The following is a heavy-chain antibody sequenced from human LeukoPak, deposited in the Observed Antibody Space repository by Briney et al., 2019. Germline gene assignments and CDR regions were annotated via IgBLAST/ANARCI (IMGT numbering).Heavy chain of an antibody. D-gene: IGHD6-19*01. Sequence: SQTLSLTCAISGDSVSSHGAAWNWIRQSPSRGLEWLGRTYYRSRWLNDYAVSVRGRITINPDTSKNQFSLEMKSVTAADTAVYYCTRGWSSAGVFDTWGQGTVVTVSS. V-gene: IGHV6-1*01. CDR3: TRGWSSAGVFDT. CDR1: GDSVSSHGAA. CDR2: TYYRSRWLN. J-gene: IGHJ3*02.